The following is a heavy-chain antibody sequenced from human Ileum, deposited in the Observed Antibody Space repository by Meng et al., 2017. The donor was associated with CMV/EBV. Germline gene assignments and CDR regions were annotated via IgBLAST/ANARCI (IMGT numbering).Heavy chain of an antibody. J-gene: IGHJ3*01. CDR3: AREELTVFRGVGFDL. D-gene: IGHD3-10*01. V-gene: IGHV3-23*01. CDR1: GFTFSAYW. Sequence: GGSLRLSCVASGFTFSAYWMSWVRQAPGKGLECVSGISGSGASTHYADSVKGRFTISRDNSENTLHLQMNSLRPEDTAVYYCAREELTVFRGVGFDLWGQGTLVTVSS. CDR2: ISGSGAST.